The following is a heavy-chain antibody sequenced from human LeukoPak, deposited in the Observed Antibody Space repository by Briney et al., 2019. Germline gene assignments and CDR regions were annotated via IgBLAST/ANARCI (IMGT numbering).Heavy chain of an antibody. CDR3: AGGRDTDYDFWRGSQEYFFDY. Sequence: SETLSLTCAVYGGSLSGSYWSWIRQPPGKGLEWIGEINHSGSANCNPSLKSRVTISVDTSKNQFSLKLSSVTAADTAVYYRAGGRDTDYDFWRGSQEYFFDYWGQGNLVTVSS. V-gene: IGHV4-34*01. CDR2: INHSGSA. D-gene: IGHD3-3*01. J-gene: IGHJ4*02. CDR1: GGSLSGSY.